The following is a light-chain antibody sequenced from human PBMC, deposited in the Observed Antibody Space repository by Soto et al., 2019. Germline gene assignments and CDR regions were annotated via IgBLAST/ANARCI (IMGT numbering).Light chain of an antibody. CDR2: EVS. V-gene: IGLV2-14*01. CDR1: SSDVGGYNY. Sequence: QPVLTQPASVSGSPGQSITISCTGTSSDVGGYNYVSWYQQHPGKAPKLMIYEVSNRPSGVSNRFSGSKSGNTASLTISGLQAEDEADYYCSSYTSSSTAVFGTGTKLTVL. CDR3: SSYTSSSTAV. J-gene: IGLJ1*01.